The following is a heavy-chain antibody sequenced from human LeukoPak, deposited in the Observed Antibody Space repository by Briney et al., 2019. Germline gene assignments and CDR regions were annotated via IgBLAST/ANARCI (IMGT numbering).Heavy chain of an antibody. V-gene: IGHV3-30*03. CDR3: ARRMAANAFDI. Sequence: GGSLRLSCVASGFTFSSYGMHWVRQAPGKGLEWVAFVSYDGTNKNYADSVKGRFTISRDNSKNTLYLQMNSLRTEDTAVYYCARRMAANAFDIWGQGTMVTVSS. D-gene: IGHD5-24*01. J-gene: IGHJ3*02. CDR2: VSYDGTNK. CDR1: GFTFSSYG.